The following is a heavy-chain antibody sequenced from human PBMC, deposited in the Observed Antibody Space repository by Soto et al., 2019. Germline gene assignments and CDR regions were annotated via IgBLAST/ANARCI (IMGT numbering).Heavy chain of an antibody. CDR3: VRESTTSGPNWFDT. V-gene: IGHV4-30-2*06. Sequence: LSLTCSVSGGSINSGRSSWNWIRQSPGKGLEWIAYIYHSGSTYYNPSLKSRVTISVDRSENQFSLKLTSVTAADTAVYYCVRESTTSGPNWFDTWGPGILVTVSS. CDR2: IYHSGST. CDR1: GGSINSGRSS. J-gene: IGHJ5*02. D-gene: IGHD1-1*01.